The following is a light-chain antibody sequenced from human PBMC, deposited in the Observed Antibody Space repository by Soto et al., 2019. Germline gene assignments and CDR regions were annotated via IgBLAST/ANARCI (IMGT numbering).Light chain of an antibody. J-gene: IGLJ2*01. CDR1: SGHSSYA. V-gene: IGLV4-69*01. CDR3: QTWGTGIVV. Sequence: QLVLTQSPSASASLGASVKRTCTLSSGHSSYAIAWHQQQPEKGPRYLMKLNSDGSHSKGDGIPDRFSGSSSGAERYLTISSRQSEDEADYYCQTWGTGIVVFGGGTKLTVL. CDR2: LNSDGSH.